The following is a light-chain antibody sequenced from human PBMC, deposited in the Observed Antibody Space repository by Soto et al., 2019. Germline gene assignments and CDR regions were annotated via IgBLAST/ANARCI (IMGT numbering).Light chain of an antibody. CDR1: QSVNIY. CDR3: QQRVNWPLT. V-gene: IGKV3-11*01. Sequence: EIVLTQSPATLSLSPGERATLSCRTSQSVNIYLAWYQQKPGQAPRLLIYDASNRATGIPARFSGSGSGTDFTLTNTSLEPADFAVYYCQQRVNWPLTFGQGTKVEIK. J-gene: IGKJ1*01. CDR2: DAS.